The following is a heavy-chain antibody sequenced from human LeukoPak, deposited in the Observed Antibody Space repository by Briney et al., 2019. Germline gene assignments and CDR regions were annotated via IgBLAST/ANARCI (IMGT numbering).Heavy chain of an antibody. D-gene: IGHD6-13*01. Sequence: ASVKVSCKXSGGTLRSYAISWVRQAPGQGLEWMGGISAYNGNTNYAQKLQGRVTMTTDTSTSTAYMELRSLRSDDTAVYYCARDRRLAAAPYWFDPWGQGTLVTVSS. CDR2: ISAYNGNT. CDR1: GGTLRSYA. CDR3: ARDRRLAAAPYWFDP. J-gene: IGHJ5*02. V-gene: IGHV1-18*01.